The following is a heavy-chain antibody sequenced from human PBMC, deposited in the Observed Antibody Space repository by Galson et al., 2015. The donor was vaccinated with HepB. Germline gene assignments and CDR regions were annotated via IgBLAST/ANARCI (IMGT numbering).Heavy chain of an antibody. CDR3: ARENVAGLRLGPRFYDS. CDR2: IKEDGTEK. Sequence: SLRLSCAASGLSFRSSWMSWVRQAPGKGLEWVANIKEDGTEKYYVDSVKGRFTISRDNAKNSLFLQMSSLRGEDTAVYYCARENVAGLRLGPRFYDSWGQGT. J-gene: IGHJ4*02. V-gene: IGHV3-7*03. D-gene: IGHD3-16*01. CDR1: GLSFRSSW.